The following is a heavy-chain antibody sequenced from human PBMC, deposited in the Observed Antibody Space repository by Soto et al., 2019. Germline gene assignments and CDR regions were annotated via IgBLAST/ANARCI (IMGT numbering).Heavy chain of an antibody. V-gene: IGHV1-69*13. Sequence: ASVKVSCKASGGTFSSYAISWVRQAPGQGLEWMGGIIPIFGTANYAQKFQGRVTITADESTSTAYMELSRLRSDDTAVYYCAREGLYCTNGVCPDPYYYYYGMDVWGQGTTVTVSS. CDR1: GGTFSSYA. CDR3: AREGLYCTNGVCPDPYYYYYGMDV. CDR2: IIPIFGTA. J-gene: IGHJ6*02. D-gene: IGHD2-8*01.